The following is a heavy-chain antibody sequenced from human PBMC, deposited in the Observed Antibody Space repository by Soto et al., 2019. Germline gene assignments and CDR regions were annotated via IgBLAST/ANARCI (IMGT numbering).Heavy chain of an antibody. CDR1: GGSISSGGYY. CDR2: IYYSGST. CDR3: ARDHYGRGVYNWFDP. D-gene: IGHD4-17*01. Sequence: SETLSLTCTVSGGSISSGGYYWSWIRQHPGKGLEWIGYIYYSGSTYYNPSLKSRVTISVDTSKNQFSLKLSSVTAADTAVYYCARDHYGRGVYNWFDPRGQGTLGTVSS. J-gene: IGHJ5*02. V-gene: IGHV4-31*03.